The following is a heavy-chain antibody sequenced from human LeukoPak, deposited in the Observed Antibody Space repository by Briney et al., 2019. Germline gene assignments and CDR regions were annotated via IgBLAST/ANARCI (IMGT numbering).Heavy chain of an antibody. J-gene: IGHJ4*02. V-gene: IGHV3-13*04. CDR2: ITTAGNT. Sequence: GGSLRLSCAASGFTFSNYDMHWVRQATGKGLEWVSGITTAGNTHYAGSVEGLFTISRENAKNSLYLQMNSLRAGDTAVYCCAKVKSDSSGWYHVLDWGQGTLVTVSS. D-gene: IGHD6-19*01. CDR1: GFTFSNYD. CDR3: AKVKSDSSGWYHVLD.